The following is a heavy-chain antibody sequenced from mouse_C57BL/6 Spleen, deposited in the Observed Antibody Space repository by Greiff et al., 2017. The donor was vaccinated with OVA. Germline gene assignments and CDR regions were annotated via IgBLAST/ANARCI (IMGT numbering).Heavy chain of an antibody. J-gene: IGHJ2*01. Sequence: QVQLQQPGAELVMPGASVKLSCKASGYTFTSYWMHWVKQRPGQGLEWIGEIDPSDSYTNYNQKFKGKSTLTVDKSSSTAYTQLSSLTSEDSAVYYCARGGDYDYWGQGTTLTVSS. V-gene: IGHV1-69*01. CDR2: IDPSDSYT. D-gene: IGHD2-4*01. CDR1: GYTFTSYW. CDR3: ARGGDYDY.